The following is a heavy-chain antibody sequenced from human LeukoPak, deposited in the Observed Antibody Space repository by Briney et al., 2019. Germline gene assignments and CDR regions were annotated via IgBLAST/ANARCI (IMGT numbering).Heavy chain of an antibody. CDR3: AKDPMDCSSTSCPYYFDY. J-gene: IGHJ4*02. V-gene: IGHV3-30*02. CDR1: GFTFSRHG. Sequence: GGSLRLSCAASGFTFSRHGMHWVRQAPGKGLEWVAFIQYDGSIKFYADSVKGRFTISRDDPKNTLFLQMNSLRAEDTAVYYCAKDPMDCSSTSCPYYFDYWGQGTLVTVSS. CDR2: IQYDGSIK. D-gene: IGHD2-2*01.